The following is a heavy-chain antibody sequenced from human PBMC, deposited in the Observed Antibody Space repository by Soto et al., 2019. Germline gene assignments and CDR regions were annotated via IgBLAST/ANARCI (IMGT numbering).Heavy chain of an antibody. J-gene: IGHJ6*02. Sequence: EVQLLESGGGLVQPGGSLRLSCAASGFTFSSYAMSWVRQAPGKGLEWVSAISGSGGSTYYADSVKGRFTISRDNSKNTLYLQMNSLRAEDTAVYYCAKESLLWFGELLPYYYYYGMDVWGQGTTVTVSS. CDR1: GFTFSSYA. D-gene: IGHD3-10*01. V-gene: IGHV3-23*01. CDR2: ISGSGGST. CDR3: AKESLLWFGELLPYYYYYGMDV.